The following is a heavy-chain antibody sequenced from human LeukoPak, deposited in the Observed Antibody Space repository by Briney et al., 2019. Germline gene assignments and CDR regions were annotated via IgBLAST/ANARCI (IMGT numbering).Heavy chain of an antibody. CDR2: INPSGGST. CDR3: ARGGGIAAPRGGRSAFDI. CDR1: GYTFTSYY. V-gene: IGHV1-46*01. J-gene: IGHJ3*02. D-gene: IGHD6-6*01. Sequence: ASVKVSCKASGYTFTSYYMHWVRQAPGQGLEWMGIINPSGGSTSYAQKFQGRVTMTRDMSTSAVYMELSSLRSEDTAVYYCARGGGIAAPRGGRSAFDIWGQGTMVTVSS.